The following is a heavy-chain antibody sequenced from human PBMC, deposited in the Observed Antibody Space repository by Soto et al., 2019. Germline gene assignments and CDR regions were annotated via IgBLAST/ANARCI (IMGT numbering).Heavy chain of an antibody. CDR3: ARHNGRGSGTYRRLNDAFDI. CDR1: GSSRSDD. D-gene: IGHD3-10*01. V-gene: IGHV4-59*08. CDR2: IYYSGST. Sequence: SETLCLTYSVGSSRSDDWGWRRQSPGKGLEWIGHIYYSGSTNYNPSLKSRVTMSVDTSKNQFSLKLSSVTAADTAVYYCARHNGRGSGTYRRLNDAFDIWGQGTMVTVSS. J-gene: IGHJ3*02.